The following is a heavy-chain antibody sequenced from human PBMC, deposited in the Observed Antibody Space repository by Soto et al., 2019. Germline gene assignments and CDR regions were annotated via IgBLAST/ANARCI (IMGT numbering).Heavy chain of an antibody. D-gene: IGHD2-2*02. CDR2: INPLKGDT. Sequence: QAQLVQSGGEMRKPGASVKVSCKASGYTCSTYGITWVRQAPGQGLEWMGWINPLKGDTNSAARFQDRLTMTTDTSTRPAYMELRSLTSDDTAVYYCARVKVPAAILGAFDLWGQGTVVTVSS. CDR1: GYTCSTYG. CDR3: ARVKVPAAILGAFDL. V-gene: IGHV1-18*01. J-gene: IGHJ3*01.